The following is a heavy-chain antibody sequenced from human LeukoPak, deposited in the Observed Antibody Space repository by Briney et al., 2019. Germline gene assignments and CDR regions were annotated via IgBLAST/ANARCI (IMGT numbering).Heavy chain of an antibody. D-gene: IGHD3-3*01. CDR2: IIPILGIA. CDR1: GGTFSSYA. CDR3: ARASGRLMTFDY. J-gene: IGHJ4*02. V-gene: IGHV1-69*04. Sequence: SAKVSCKASGGTFSSYAISWVRQAPGQGLEWMGRIIPILGIANYAQKFQGRVTITADKSTSTAYMELSSLRSEDTAVYYCARASGRLMTFDYWGQGTLVTVSS.